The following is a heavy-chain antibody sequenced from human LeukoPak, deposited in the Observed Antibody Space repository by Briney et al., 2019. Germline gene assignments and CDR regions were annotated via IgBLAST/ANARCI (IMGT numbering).Heavy chain of an antibody. D-gene: IGHD3-22*01. CDR1: GFTVSTNY. Sequence: GGSLRLSCAASGFTVSTNYMSWVRQAPGKGLEWVSTIYSGGTTYYADSVKGRFTISRENSQNTVYLQMNSLRAEDTAVYYCARLADYDSSGYFDYWGQGTLVTVSS. CDR3: ARLADYDSSGYFDY. CDR2: IYSGGTT. V-gene: IGHV3-53*01. J-gene: IGHJ4*02.